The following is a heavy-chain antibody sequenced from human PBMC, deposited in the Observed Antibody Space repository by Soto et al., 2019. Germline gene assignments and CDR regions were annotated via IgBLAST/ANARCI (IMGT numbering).Heavy chain of an antibody. J-gene: IGHJ2*01. Sequence: QVHLVQSGAEVKKPGASVKVSCKASGYSFTGYYIHWVRQAPGQGLEWMGMINPTSGTTGYAQNFQGRLTVTSDTSTTTVYMELNSLRSDDTAIYFCARDIIVVLPTGLKYWYFDFWGRGTQVTVSS. V-gene: IGHV1-46*03. CDR1: GYSFTGYY. CDR2: INPTSGTT. D-gene: IGHD2-2*01. CDR3: ARDIIVVLPTGLKYWYFDF.